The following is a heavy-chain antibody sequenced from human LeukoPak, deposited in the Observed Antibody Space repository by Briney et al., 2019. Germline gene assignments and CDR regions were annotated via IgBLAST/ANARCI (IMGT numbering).Heavy chain of an antibody. D-gene: IGHD2-15*01. CDR3: ALGGYCSGGSCYSNRGFDY. V-gene: IGHV3-48*01. J-gene: IGHJ4*02. CDR2: ISGNSSTI. Sequence: GGSLRLSCAASGFTFSSYCMTWVRQAPGKGLEWVSYISGNSSTIYYADSVKGRFTISRDNAKNSLYLQMNSLRAEDTAVYYCALGGYCSGGSCYSNRGFDYWGQGTLVTVSS. CDR1: GFTFSSYC.